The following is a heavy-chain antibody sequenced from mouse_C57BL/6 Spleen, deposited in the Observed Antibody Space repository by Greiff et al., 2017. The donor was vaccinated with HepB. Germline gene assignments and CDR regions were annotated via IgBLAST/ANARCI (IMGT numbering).Heavy chain of an antibody. CDR2: IHPNSGST. V-gene: IGHV1-64*01. D-gene: IGHD2-4*01. CDR1: GYTFTSYW. CDR3: AREGYDYDVGAWFAY. Sequence: VQLQQPGAELVKPGASVKLSCKASGYTFTSYWMHWVKQRPGQGLEWIGMIHPNSGSTNYNEKFKSKATLTVDKSSSTAYMQRSSLTSEDSAVYYCAREGYDYDVGAWFAYWGQGTLVTVSA. J-gene: IGHJ3*01.